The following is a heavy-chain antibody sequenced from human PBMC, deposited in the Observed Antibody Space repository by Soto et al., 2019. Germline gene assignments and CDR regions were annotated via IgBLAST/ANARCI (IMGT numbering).Heavy chain of an antibody. V-gene: IGHV3-30*18. J-gene: IGHJ4*02. D-gene: IGHD3-3*01. CDR3: AKGYDFWSGYFDY. Sequence: QVQLVESGGGVVQPGRSLRLSCAASGFTFSSYGMHWVRQAPGKGLEWVAVISYDGSNKYYADSVKGRFTISRDNSKNTLYLQINSLRAGDTAVYYCAKGYDFWSGYFDYWGQGTLVTVFS. CDR2: ISYDGSNK. CDR1: GFTFSSYG.